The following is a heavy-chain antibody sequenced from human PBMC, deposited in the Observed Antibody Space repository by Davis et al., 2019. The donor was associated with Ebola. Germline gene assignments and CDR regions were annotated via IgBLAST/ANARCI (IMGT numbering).Heavy chain of an antibody. Sequence: SVKVSCKASGGIFSTYAISWARQVPGQGLEWMGGIIPICGTANYAQKFHGRVTITADESTSTAYMELSSLRSEDKAVYYCARDIVDCSGGSCYLYYGMDVWGQGTTVTVSS. J-gene: IGHJ6*02. CDR3: ARDIVDCSGGSCYLYYGMDV. V-gene: IGHV1-69*13. D-gene: IGHD2-15*01. CDR1: GGIFSTYA. CDR2: IIPICGTA.